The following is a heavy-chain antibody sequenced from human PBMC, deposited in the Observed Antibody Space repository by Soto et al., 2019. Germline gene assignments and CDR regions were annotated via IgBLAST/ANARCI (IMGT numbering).Heavy chain of an antibody. D-gene: IGHD1-26*01. V-gene: IGHV4-4*07. CDR3: ARDLSGTGLDI. CDR1: GDSIGRFY. CDR2: VYSTGGV. J-gene: IGHJ6*02. Sequence: QLQLHESGPGLVKPSETLSLTCNVSGDSIGRFYWSWIRQSAGKGLEWIGRVYSTGGVTYNPALKGGVNISLDRSNNHVSLEMNSVTAADTAVYFCARDLSGTGLDIWGRGNRVSVSS.